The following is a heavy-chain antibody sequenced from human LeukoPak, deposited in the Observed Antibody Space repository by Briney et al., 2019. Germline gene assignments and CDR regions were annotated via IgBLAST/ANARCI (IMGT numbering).Heavy chain of an antibody. D-gene: IGHD4-17*01. CDR3: ARTTVTTAFHI. CDR1: GFSLSTSGVG. V-gene: IGHV2-5*02. J-gene: IGHJ3*02. Sequence: SGPTLVKPTQSLTLTCTFSGFSLSTSGVGVGWIRQPPGKALEWLALIYWDDDKRYSPSLKSRLTITKDTSKNQVVLTMINMDPVDTATYYCARTTVTTAFHIWGQGTMVTVSS. CDR2: IYWDDDK.